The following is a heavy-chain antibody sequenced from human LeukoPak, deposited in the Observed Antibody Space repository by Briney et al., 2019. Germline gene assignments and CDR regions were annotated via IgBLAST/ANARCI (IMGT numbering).Heavy chain of an antibody. CDR2: IYYSGPT. CDR1: GGSISNYY. V-gene: IGHV4-59*01. D-gene: IGHD6-13*01. CDR3: ARDKLIAAAGTVAYYGLDV. Sequence: SETLSLTCTVSGGSISNYYWNWDRQPPGKGLEWIGYIYYSGPTNYNPSLKSRVTISLDTSKNQFSLKLTSVTAADTAVYYCARDKLIAAAGTVAYYGLDVWGRGTTVIVSS. J-gene: IGHJ6*02.